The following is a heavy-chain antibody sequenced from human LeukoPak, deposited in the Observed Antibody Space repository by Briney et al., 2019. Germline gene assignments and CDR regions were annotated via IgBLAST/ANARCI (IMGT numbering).Heavy chain of an antibody. J-gene: IGHJ3*02. CDR2: VSYSGST. CDR3: ATEGDYYDSGTFYKTFDI. D-gene: IGHD3-10*01. Sequence: PSETLSLTCTVSRGSLSNYYWSWIRQPPGKGLEWIGYVSYSGSTNYNPSPQSRVTISLDTTKSQFSLRLSSVTAADTAVYYCATEGDYYDSGTFYKTFDIWGRGTMVTVSS. V-gene: IGHV4-59*01. CDR1: RGSLSNYY.